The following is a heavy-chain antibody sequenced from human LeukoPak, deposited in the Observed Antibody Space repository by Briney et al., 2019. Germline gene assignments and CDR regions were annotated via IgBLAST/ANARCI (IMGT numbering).Heavy chain of an antibody. CDR2: ISGSGGST. D-gene: IGHD3-3*01. CDR3: AKSIWSGYSSFDY. J-gene: IGHJ4*02. CDR1: GFTFSSYA. Sequence: EGSLRLSCAASGFTFSSYAMSWVRQAPGKGLQWVSVISGSGGSTYYADSVKGRFTISRGNSKNTLYLQMNSLRADDTAVYYCAKSIWSGYSSFDYWGQGTMVTVSS. V-gene: IGHV3-23*01.